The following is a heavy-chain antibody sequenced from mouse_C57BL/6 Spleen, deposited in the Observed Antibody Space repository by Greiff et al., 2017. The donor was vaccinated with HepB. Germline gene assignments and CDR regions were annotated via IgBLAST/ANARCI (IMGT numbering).Heavy chain of an antibody. V-gene: IGHV1-26*01. J-gene: IGHJ2*01. CDR3: ASPLYYGDFDY. Sequence: VQLQQSGPELVKPGASVKISCKASGYTFTDYYMDWVKQSHGKSLEWIGDINPNNGGTSYNQKFKGKATLTVDKSSSTAYMELRSLTSEDSAVYYCASPLYYGDFDYWGQGTTLTVSS. CDR1: GYTFTDYY. CDR2: INPNNGGT. D-gene: IGHD1-2*01.